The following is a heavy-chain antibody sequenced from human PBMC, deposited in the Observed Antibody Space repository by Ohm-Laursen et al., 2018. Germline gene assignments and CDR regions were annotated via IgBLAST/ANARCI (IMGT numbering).Heavy chain of an antibody. J-gene: IGHJ5*02. Sequence: VSSVKVSCKASGYTFTGYYIHWVRQAPGQGLEWMGWINPNSGGTNYAQKFQGRVTMTRDTSIRTAYMELSRLRSDDTAVYYCAREGKSWFDPWGQGTLVTVSS. CDR3: AREGKSWFDP. CDR2: INPNSGGT. D-gene: IGHD3-10*01. CDR1: GYTFTGYY. V-gene: IGHV1-2*02.